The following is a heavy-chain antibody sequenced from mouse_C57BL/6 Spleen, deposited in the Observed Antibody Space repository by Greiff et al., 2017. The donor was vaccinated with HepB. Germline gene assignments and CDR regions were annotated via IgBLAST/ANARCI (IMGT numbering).Heavy chain of an antibody. CDR2: IYPGDGDT. D-gene: IGHD1-1*01. Sequence: VKLVESGPELVKPGASVKISCKASGYAFSSSWMNWVKQRPGKGLEWIGRIYPGDGDTNYNGKFKGKATLTADKSSSTAYMQLSSLTSEDSAVYFCARMGLTTVVATRGFDYWGQGTTLTVSS. J-gene: IGHJ2*01. CDR1: GYAFSSSW. V-gene: IGHV1-82*01. CDR3: ARMGLTTVVATRGFDY.